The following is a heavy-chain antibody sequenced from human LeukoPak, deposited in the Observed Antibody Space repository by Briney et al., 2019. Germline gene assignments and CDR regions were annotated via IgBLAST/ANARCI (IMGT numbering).Heavy chain of an antibody. CDR3: ARYSHDVPPS. D-gene: IGHD5-18*01. V-gene: IGHV6-1*01. J-gene: IGHJ5*02. CDR1: GDSVSSTSAA. Sequence: SQTLSLTCAISGDSVSSTSAAWNWIRQSPSRGLEWLGRTYYRSKWYNDYAVSVESRIIVNPDTSKNQFSLQLTSVTPEDTAVYFCARYSHDVPPSWGQGSQVTVTS. CDR2: TYYRSKWYN.